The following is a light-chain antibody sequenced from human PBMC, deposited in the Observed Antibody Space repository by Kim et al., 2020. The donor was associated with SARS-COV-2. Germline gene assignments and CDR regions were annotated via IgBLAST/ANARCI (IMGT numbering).Light chain of an antibody. CDR2: DDN. CDR1: SGRIASTS. J-gene: IGLJ3*02. Sequence: GRTVTISCPRRSGRIASTSVQWYQQRPGTSPTIVIYDDNRRPSGVSDPFSASIDSSSNSASLTISGLKTEDEADYYCQSHDGSPWVFGGGTQLTVL. CDR3: QSHDGSPWV. V-gene: IGLV6-57*01.